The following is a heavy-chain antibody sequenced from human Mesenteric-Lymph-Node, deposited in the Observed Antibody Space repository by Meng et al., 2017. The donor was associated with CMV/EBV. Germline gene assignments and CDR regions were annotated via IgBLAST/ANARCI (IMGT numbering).Heavy chain of an antibody. J-gene: IGHJ4*02. CDR2: ISGSGDAT. CDR3: AKDREGTPGCSPGCYFDS. D-gene: IGHD2-15*01. V-gene: IGHV3-23*01. Sequence: GGSLRLSCAASGFPFSIKGMHWVRRAPGKGLEWVSTISGSGDATYFADSVKGRFTISRDNSRNTLYLQMNSLRAEDTAVYYCAKDREGTPGCSPGCYFDSWGRGSPVTVSS. CDR1: GFPFSIKG.